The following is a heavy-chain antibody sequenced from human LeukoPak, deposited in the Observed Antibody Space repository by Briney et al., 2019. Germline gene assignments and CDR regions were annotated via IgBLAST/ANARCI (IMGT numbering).Heavy chain of an antibody. D-gene: IGHD3-22*01. CDR2: IYHSGST. CDR3: ARAPYYYDSSGYYFFDI. Sequence: SETLSLTCAVSGGSSSSSNWWSWVRQPPGKGLEWIGEIYHSGSTNYNPSLKSRVTISVDKSKNQFSLKLSSVTAADTAVYYCARAPYYYDSSGYYFFDIWGQGTMVTVSS. CDR1: GGSSSSSNW. V-gene: IGHV4-4*02. J-gene: IGHJ3*02.